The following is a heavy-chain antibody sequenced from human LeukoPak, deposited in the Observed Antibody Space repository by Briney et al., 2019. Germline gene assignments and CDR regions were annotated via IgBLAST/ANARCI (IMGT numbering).Heavy chain of an antibody. CDR3: ARGGRGSAAVVAPRSFDI. J-gene: IGHJ3*02. CDR2: TYTGGNS. D-gene: IGHD3-22*01. CDR1: GFTFSSYS. Sequence: GGSLRLSCAASGFTFSSYSMNWVRQAPGKGLEWVSVTYTGGNSYYADSVKGRFIISRDISKNTLYLQMNSLRAEDSALYYCARGGRGSAAVVAPRSFDIWGQGTMVTVSS. V-gene: IGHV3-53*01.